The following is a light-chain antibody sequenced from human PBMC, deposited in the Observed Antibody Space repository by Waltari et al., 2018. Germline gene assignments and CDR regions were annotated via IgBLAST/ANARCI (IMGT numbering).Light chain of an antibody. V-gene: IGLV2-14*04. CDR2: GVS. J-gene: IGLJ3*02. CDR3: SSYTTASSWV. Sequence: WYQQEPGRAPKLIVYGVSQRPSGVSNRFSGSNSGNTASLTISGLQAEDEADYYCSSYTTASSWVFGGGTKLTVL.